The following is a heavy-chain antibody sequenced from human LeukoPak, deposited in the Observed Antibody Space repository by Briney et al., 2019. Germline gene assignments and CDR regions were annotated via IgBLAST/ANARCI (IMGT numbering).Heavy chain of an antibody. CDR2: INNSGST. CDR3: ARGIRSYYDSSGIYYFDY. D-gene: IGHD3-22*01. CDR1: GGSFGGYY. V-gene: IGHV4-34*01. J-gene: IGHJ4*02. Sequence: MPSETLSLTCAVYGGSFGGYYWSWLRQPPGKGLEWLGEINNSGSTNYNPSLKSRVTISVDTSKNQFSLKLSSVTAADTAVYYCARGIRSYYDSSGIYYFDYWGQGTLVTVSS.